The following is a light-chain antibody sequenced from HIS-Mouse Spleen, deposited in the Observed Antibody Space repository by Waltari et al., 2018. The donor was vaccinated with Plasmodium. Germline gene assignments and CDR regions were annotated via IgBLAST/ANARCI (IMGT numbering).Light chain of an antibody. CDR1: TSDVGGYNY. Sequence: QSALTQPRSVSGPPGQSVLISCTGTTSDVGGYNYVSWYQQDPGKAPKLMIYDVSKRPSGVPDRFSGSKSGNTASLTISGLQAEDEADYYCCSYAGSYTLVFGGGTKLTVL. J-gene: IGLJ3*02. CDR3: CSYAGSYTLV. V-gene: IGLV2-11*01. CDR2: DVS.